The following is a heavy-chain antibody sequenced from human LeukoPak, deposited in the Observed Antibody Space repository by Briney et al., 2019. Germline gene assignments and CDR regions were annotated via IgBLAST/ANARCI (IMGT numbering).Heavy chain of an antibody. D-gene: IGHD5-18*01. Sequence: PGRSLRLSCAASGFTFDDYAMHWVRQAPGKGLEWVSGISWNSGSIGYADSVKGRFTISRDNAKNSLYLQMNSLRAEDTALYYCAKGERGYSYGYDPFDYWGQGTLVTVSS. CDR1: GFTFDDYA. CDR3: AKGERGYSYGYDPFDY. CDR2: ISWNSGSI. V-gene: IGHV3-9*01. J-gene: IGHJ4*02.